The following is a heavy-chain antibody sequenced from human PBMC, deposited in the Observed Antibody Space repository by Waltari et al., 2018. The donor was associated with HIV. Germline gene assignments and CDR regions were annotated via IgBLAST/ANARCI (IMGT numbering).Heavy chain of an antibody. CDR1: GFTFISYW. V-gene: IGHV3-74*01. Sequence: EVQLVAYGGDLVQPGGSLRLSCAASGFTFISYWMHWVRQAPGKGLVWVSRIDTDGSTTTYADSVKGRFTISRDNAKNILYLQMNSLRVEDTAVYYCARDVAGRGGYWGQGTLVSVSS. CDR3: ARDVAGRGGY. J-gene: IGHJ4*02. D-gene: IGHD3-3*01. CDR2: IDTDGSTT.